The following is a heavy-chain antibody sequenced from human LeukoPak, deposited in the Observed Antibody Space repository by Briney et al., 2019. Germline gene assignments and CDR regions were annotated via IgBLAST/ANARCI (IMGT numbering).Heavy chain of an antibody. J-gene: IGHJ4*02. CDR1: GGSISSYY. CDR3: ARDTYYYGSGSYGLDY. D-gene: IGHD3-10*01. CDR2: IHTSGTP. V-gene: IGHV4-4*07. Sequence: ASETLSLTCSVSGGSISSYYWSWIRQPAGKGLEWIGRIHTSGTPNYNPSLKSRVTMSVDTSKNQFSLKVSSVTAADTAVYYCARDTYYYGSGSYGLDYWGQGTLVTVSS.